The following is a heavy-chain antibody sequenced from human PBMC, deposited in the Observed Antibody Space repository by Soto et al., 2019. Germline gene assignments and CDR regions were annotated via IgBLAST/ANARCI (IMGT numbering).Heavy chain of an antibody. CDR1: GYTFTSYG. CDR3: ARDDPYDYGSGIYYD. CDR2: ISAYNGNT. J-gene: IGHJ4*02. V-gene: IGHV1-18*01. D-gene: IGHD3-10*01. Sequence: QVQLVQSGGEVKKPGASVKVSCKASGYTFTSYGISWVRQAPGQGLEWMGWISAYNGNTNYAQKVQGRVTMTTDTSTSTDYMELGSLSSDDTAVYYCARDDPYDYGSGIYYDWGQGTLVTVSS.